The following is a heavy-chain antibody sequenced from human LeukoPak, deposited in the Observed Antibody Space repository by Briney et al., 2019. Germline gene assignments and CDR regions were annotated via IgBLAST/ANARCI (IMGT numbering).Heavy chain of an antibody. V-gene: IGHV3-74*01. Sequence: GGSLRLSCAASGFTFSSYWMHWVRQAPGKGLVWVPRINSDGSSTSYTDSVKGRFTISRDNAKNTLYLQMNSLRAEDTAVYYCAREGLYYYYGMDVWGQGTTVTVSS. CDR3: AREGLYYYYGMDV. CDR1: GFTFSSYW. CDR2: INSDGSST. J-gene: IGHJ6*02.